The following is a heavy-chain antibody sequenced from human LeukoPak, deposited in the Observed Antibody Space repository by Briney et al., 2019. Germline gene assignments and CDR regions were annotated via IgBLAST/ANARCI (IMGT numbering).Heavy chain of an antibody. J-gene: IGHJ4*02. CDR1: GGSISSGGYS. V-gene: IGHV4-30-2*01. CDR3: ARVIRRITMVRGVITALYYFDY. CDR2: IYHSGST. Sequence: ASETLSLTCAVSGGSISSGGYSWSWIRQPPRKGLEWIGYIYHSGSTYYNPSLKSRVTISVDRSKNQFSLKLSSVTAADTAVYYCARVIRRITMVRGVITALYYFDYWGQGTLVTVSS. D-gene: IGHD3-10*01.